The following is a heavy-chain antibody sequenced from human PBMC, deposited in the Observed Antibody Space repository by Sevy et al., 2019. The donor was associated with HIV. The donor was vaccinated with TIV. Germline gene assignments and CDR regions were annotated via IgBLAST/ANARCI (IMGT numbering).Heavy chain of an antibody. CDR3: AKDGRDYDFWGGYSNWFDP. V-gene: IGHV3-30*18. D-gene: IGHD3-3*01. CDR2: ISYDGSNK. CDR1: GFTFSSYG. Sequence: GGSLRLSCAASGFTFSSYGMHWVRQAPGKGLEWVAAISYDGSNKYYADSVKGRFTISGDNSKNSLYLQMNSLRAEDTDVYYCAKDGRDYDFWGGYSNWFDPWGQGTLVTVSS. J-gene: IGHJ5*02.